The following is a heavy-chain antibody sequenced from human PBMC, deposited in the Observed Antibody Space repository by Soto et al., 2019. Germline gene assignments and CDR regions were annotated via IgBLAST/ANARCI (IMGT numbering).Heavy chain of an antibody. CDR1: GGSFSGYY. J-gene: IGHJ4*02. Sequence: PSETLSLTCAVYGGSFSGYYWSWIRQPPGKGLEWIGEINHSGSTNYNPSLKSRVTISVDTSKNQFSLKLSSVTAADTAVYYCARGGRRDGYRKTPRRFDYWGRGTLVTV. V-gene: IGHV4-34*01. D-gene: IGHD5-12*01. CDR2: INHSGST. CDR3: ARGGRRDGYRKTPRRFDY.